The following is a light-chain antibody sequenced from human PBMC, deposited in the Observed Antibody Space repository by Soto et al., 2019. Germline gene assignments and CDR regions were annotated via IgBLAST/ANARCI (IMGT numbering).Light chain of an antibody. V-gene: IGLV2-14*01. CDR3: SSDTSSRTRV. Sequence: QSALTQPASVSGSPGQSITISCTGTSSDVGGYNYVSWYQQHPGKAPKLMIYDVSNRPSGVSNRFSGSKSGNTASLTISGLQAEDEADYDCSSDTSSRTRVFGGGTKLTVL. CDR2: DVS. CDR1: SSDVGGYNY. J-gene: IGLJ2*01.